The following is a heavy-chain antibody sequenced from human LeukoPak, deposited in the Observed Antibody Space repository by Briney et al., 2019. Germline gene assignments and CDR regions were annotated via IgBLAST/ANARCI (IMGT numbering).Heavy chain of an antibody. CDR1: GYTFTNYY. Sequence: GASVKVSCKASGYTFTNYYMHWVRQAPGQGLEWMGIINPSGGSTSYAQKFQGRVTMTRDMSTSTVYMELSSLRSEDTAVYYCARCRLVGATGFDYWGQGTLVTVSS. V-gene: IGHV1-46*01. D-gene: IGHD1-26*01. J-gene: IGHJ4*02. CDR3: ARCRLVGATGFDY. CDR2: INPSGGST.